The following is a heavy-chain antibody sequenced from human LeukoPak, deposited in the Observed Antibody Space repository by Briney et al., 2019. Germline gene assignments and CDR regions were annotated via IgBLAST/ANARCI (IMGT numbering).Heavy chain of an antibody. V-gene: IGHV4-39*07. CDR3: ARNYYGPGSYYQDY. CDR1: GGSISSRSYY. J-gene: IGHJ4*02. CDR2: IYYSGST. D-gene: IGHD3-10*01. Sequence: KSSETLSLTCTVSGGSISSRSYYWGWIRQPPGKGLEWIGTIYYSGSTYYNPSLKSRVTLSVDTSKNQFSLKLSSVTAADTAVYYCARNYYGPGSYYQDYWGQGTLVTVSS.